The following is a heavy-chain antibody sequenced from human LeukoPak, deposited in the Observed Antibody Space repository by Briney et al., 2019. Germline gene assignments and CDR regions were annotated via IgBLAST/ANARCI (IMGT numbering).Heavy chain of an antibody. V-gene: IGHV1-69*13. J-gene: IGHJ4*02. CDR1: GYTFTSYD. CDR3: AIGGFGENFDY. Sequence: SVTVSCTASGYTFTSYDINWVRQATGQGLEWMGGIIPIFGTANYAQKFQGRVTITADESTSTAYMELSSLRSEDTAVYYCAIGGFGENFDYWGQGTLVTVSS. CDR2: IIPIFGTA. D-gene: IGHD3-10*01.